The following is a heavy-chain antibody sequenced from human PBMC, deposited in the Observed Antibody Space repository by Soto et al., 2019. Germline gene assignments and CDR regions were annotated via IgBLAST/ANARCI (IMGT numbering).Heavy chain of an antibody. CDR1: GGNFRSHG. J-gene: IGHJ5*01. CDR2: IMTIYGTT. Sequence: SVPVSCKATGGNFRSHGINWVRPPPAQGLEFMGGIMTIYGTTTYALKFRVRVTSAADKPTSTVYMELISLRSEDTALYSCAIVSRRGWYNLFDSWGQGSPVTVSS. D-gene: IGHD6-19*01. V-gene: IGHV1-69*06. CDR3: AIVSRRGWYNLFDS.